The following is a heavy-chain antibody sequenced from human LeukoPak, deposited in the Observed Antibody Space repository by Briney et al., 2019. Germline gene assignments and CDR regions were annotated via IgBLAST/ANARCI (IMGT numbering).Heavy chain of an antibody. CDR3: AREGSGSYYVY. J-gene: IGHJ4*02. CDR1: GGSISTSY. CDR2: IYPSGST. V-gene: IGHV4-4*07. D-gene: IGHD1-26*01. Sequence: PSETLSLTCTVSGGSISTSYWSWIRQPAGKGLQWIGRIYPSGSTNYNPSLKSRVTMSVDTSKNQFSLNLSSVTAADTAVYYCAREGSGSYYVYWGQGTLVTVSS.